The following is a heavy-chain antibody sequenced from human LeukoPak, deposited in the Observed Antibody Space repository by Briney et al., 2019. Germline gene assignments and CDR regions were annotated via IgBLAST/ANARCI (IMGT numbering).Heavy chain of an antibody. Sequence: SETLSLTCTVSGGSISSGSYYWSWIRQPAGKGLEWIGRINTSGSTNYNPSLKSRVTISVETSKNQFSLRVSSVSAADTAVYYCARIHPGDYRGEGILVTVSS. V-gene: IGHV4-61*02. CDR2: INTSGST. J-gene: IGHJ4*02. CDR1: GGSISSGSYY. CDR3: ARIHPGDY.